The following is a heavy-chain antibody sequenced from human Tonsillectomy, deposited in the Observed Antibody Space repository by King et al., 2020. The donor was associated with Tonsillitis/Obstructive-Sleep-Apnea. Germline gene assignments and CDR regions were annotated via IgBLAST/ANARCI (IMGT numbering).Heavy chain of an antibody. D-gene: IGHD4-17*01. V-gene: IGHV3-33*01. Sequence: HVQLVESGGGVVQPGRSLRLSCTASGFTFSSYGMHWVRRAPGKGLEWVAIVWYDGSNKYYADSVKGRFIVSRDNSRNTLYLQMNSLRAEDTAVYYCARDGDYGDYGPWYFGLWGRGPLVTVSA. CDR1: GFTFSSYG. CDR2: VWYDGSNK. CDR3: ARDGDYGDYGPWYFGL. J-gene: IGHJ2*01.